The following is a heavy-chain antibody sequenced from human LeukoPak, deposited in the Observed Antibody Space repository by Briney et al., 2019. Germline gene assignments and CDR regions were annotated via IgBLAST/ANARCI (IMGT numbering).Heavy chain of an antibody. CDR3: AKDPEGFGELSQYGMDV. Sequence: PGGSLRLSCAASGFNFNNYWMSWLRQAPGKGLEWVANIKDDGSEEYYVDSVKGRFTISRDNSENTLYLQMNSLRAEDTAVYFCAKDPEGFGELSQYGMDVWGRGTTVTVSS. CDR2: IKDDGSEE. J-gene: IGHJ6*02. V-gene: IGHV3-7*03. D-gene: IGHD3-10*01. CDR1: GFNFNNYW.